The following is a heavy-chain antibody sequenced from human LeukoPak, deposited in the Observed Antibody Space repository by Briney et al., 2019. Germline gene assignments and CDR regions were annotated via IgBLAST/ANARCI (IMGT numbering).Heavy chain of an antibody. J-gene: IGHJ4*02. CDR3: ATDPGSGSYYTPFDY. CDR2: FDPEDGET. D-gene: IGHD3-10*01. CDR1: GYTLTELS. Sequence: ASVKVSCKVSGYTLTELSMHWVRQAPGKGLEWMGGFDPEDGETIYAQKFQGRVTMTEDTSTDTAYMELSSLRSEDTAVYYCATDPGSGSYYTPFDYWGQGTLVTVSS. V-gene: IGHV1-24*01.